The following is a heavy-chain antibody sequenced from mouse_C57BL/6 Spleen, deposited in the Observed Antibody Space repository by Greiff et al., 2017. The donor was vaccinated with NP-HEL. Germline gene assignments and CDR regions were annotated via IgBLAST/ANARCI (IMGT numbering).Heavy chain of an antibody. Sequence: VKLQESGAELVKPGASVKMSCKASGYTFTTYPIEWMKQNHGKSLEWIGNFHPYNDDTKYNEKFKGKATLTVEKSSSTVYLELSRLTSDDSAVYYCAMIYYDYDGAFDYWGQGTTLTVSS. V-gene: IGHV1-47*01. CDR1: GYTFTTYP. CDR3: AMIYYDYDGAFDY. CDR2: FHPYNDDT. D-gene: IGHD2-4*01. J-gene: IGHJ2*01.